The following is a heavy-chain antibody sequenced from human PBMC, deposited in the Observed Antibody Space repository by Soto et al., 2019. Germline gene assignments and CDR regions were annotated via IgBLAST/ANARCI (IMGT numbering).Heavy chain of an antibody. Sequence: PGESLRLSCTASGFTFGDYAMSWFRQAPGKGLEWVGFIRSKAYGGTTEYAASVKGRFTISRDDSKSIAYLQMNSLKTEDTAVYYCTTQDIVVVPAAWNWFDPWGQGP. J-gene: IGHJ5*02. V-gene: IGHV3-49*03. CDR2: IRSKAYGGTT. D-gene: IGHD2-2*01. CDR3: TTQDIVVVPAAWNWFDP. CDR1: GFTFGDYA.